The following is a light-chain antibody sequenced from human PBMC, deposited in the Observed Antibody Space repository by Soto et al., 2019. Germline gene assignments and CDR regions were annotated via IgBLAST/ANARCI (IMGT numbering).Light chain of an antibody. Sequence: QSVLTQSPSASASLGASVKLTCTLSRGHSNYAIAWHQQQPEKGPRYLMQLNRDGSHSKGDGIPNRFSGSSSGAERYLTISILQSEDEADYYCQTWGTGIVIFGGGTKLTVL. CDR2: LNRDGSH. V-gene: IGLV4-69*01. J-gene: IGLJ2*01. CDR1: RGHSNYA. CDR3: QTWGTGIVI.